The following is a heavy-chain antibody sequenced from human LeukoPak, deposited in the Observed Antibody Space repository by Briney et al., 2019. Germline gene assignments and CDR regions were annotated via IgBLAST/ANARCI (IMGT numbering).Heavy chain of an antibody. CDR2: IYYSGST. Sequence: SETLSLTCTVSGGSISSSSYYWGWIRQPPGMGLEWIGSIYYSGSTYYNPSLKSRVTISVDTSKNQFSLKLSSVTAADTAVYYCAREGSSYDSSTNDAFDIWGQGTMVTVSS. V-gene: IGHV4-39*07. CDR3: AREGSSYDSSTNDAFDI. J-gene: IGHJ3*02. D-gene: IGHD3-22*01. CDR1: GGSISSSSYY.